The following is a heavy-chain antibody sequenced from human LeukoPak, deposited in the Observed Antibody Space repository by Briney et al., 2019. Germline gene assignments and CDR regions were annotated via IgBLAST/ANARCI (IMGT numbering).Heavy chain of an antibody. CDR2: IRGGGSPI. Sequence: GGSLRLSCAASGFTFSTYSMNWVRQAPGKGLEWVSYIRGGGSPIYYADSVKGRFTISRDNAKNSLYLQINSLRDEDTAVYYCTRDPHALDYWGQGTLVTVSS. V-gene: IGHV3-48*02. J-gene: IGHJ4*02. CDR1: GFTFSTYS. CDR3: TRDPHALDY.